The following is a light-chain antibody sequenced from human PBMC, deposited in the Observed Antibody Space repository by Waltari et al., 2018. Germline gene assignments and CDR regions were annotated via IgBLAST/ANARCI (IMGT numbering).Light chain of an antibody. Sequence: FMLTQPHSVSESPGKTVTISCTRSSGNIATHYVQCYQQRPRSAPTKVIYEDNQRPSGVPDRFSGSIDSSSNSASLIISGLKAEDEADYYCQSFDSSHVVFGGGTKLTVL. V-gene: IGLV6-57*03. CDR1: SGNIATHY. CDR3: QSFDSSHVV. J-gene: IGLJ2*01. CDR2: EDN.